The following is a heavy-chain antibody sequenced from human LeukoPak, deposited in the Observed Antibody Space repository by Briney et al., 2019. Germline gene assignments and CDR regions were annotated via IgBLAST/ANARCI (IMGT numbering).Heavy chain of an antibody. CDR2: ISSSGSTI. Sequence: GSLRLSCAASGFTFSDYYMSWIRQAPGKGLEWVSYISSSGSTIYYADSVKGRFTISRDNAKNSLYLPMNSLRAEDTAVYYCARVSYDSSGYYYVDYWGQGTLVTVSS. V-gene: IGHV3-11*01. J-gene: IGHJ4*02. CDR1: GFTFSDYY. CDR3: ARVSYDSSGYYYVDY. D-gene: IGHD3-22*01.